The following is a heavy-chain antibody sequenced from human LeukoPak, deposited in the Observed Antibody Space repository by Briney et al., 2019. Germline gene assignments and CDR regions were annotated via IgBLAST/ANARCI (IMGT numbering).Heavy chain of an antibody. CDR2: INANSGTR. J-gene: IGHJ4*02. V-gene: IGHV3-23*01. Sequence: GGSLRLSCEASGFAFSFFAMSWLRQAPGKGLEWVSTINANSGTRSYAASVRGRFTISRDNSKNTLYLQLNTLRADDTAVYYCAKRPRSLLTFDYWGQGTLVTVSS. CDR1: GFAFSFFA. D-gene: IGHD2-21*01. CDR3: AKRPRSLLTFDY.